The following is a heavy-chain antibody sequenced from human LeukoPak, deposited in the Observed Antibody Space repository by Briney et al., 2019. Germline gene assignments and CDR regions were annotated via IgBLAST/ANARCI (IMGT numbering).Heavy chain of an antibody. V-gene: IGHV4-34*01. CDR1: GGSFNGYY. CDR3: ARAGFDP. Sequence: SETLSLTCVVYGGSFNGYYWSWIRQPPGKGLEWIGEINHSGSTNYNPSLKSRVTISVDTSKNQFSLKLSSVTAADTAVYYCARAGFDPWGQGTLVTVSS. J-gene: IGHJ5*02. CDR2: INHSGST.